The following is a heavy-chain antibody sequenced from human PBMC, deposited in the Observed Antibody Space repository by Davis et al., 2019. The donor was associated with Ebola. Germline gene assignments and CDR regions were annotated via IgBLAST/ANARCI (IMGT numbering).Heavy chain of an antibody. CDR3: ARYPYVLSAFDI. V-gene: IGHV1-8*01. J-gene: IGHJ3*02. Sequence: ASVKVSCKASGYPFTNYDINWVRQAPGQGLEWMGWMNPNSGNTDYAQKFQGRVTMTRDTSITTAYMELSSLRSEDTAVYYCARYPYVLSAFDIWGQGTMVTVSS. D-gene: IGHD3-10*01. CDR2: MNPNSGNT. CDR1: GYPFTNYD.